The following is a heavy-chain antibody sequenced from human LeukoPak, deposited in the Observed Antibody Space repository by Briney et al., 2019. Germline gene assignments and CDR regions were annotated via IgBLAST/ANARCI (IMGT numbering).Heavy chain of an antibody. CDR2: ISSSSTYM. Sequence: GGSLRLSCAASGFSFSSYTMNWVRQAPGKGLEWVSSISSSSTYMYYGDSVKGRFTISRDSAKNSLYLQMNSLRAEDTAVYYCARDGRQVGAASDYWGQGTLVTVSS. CDR3: ARDGRQVGAASDY. CDR1: GFSFSSYT. J-gene: IGHJ4*02. V-gene: IGHV3-21*01. D-gene: IGHD1-26*01.